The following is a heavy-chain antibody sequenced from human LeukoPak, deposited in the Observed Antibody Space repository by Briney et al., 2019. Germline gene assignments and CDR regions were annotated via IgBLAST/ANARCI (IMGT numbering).Heavy chain of an antibody. D-gene: IGHD2-15*01. Sequence: ASVKVSCKASGYTFTSYGISWVRQAPGQGLEWMGWISAYNGNTNYAQKLQGRVTMTTDTSTSTAYMELRSLRSGDTAVYYCARDAGGRYCSGGSCYDAFDIWGQGTMVTVSS. CDR3: ARDAGGRYCSGGSCYDAFDI. V-gene: IGHV1-18*01. CDR1: GYTFTSYG. CDR2: ISAYNGNT. J-gene: IGHJ3*02.